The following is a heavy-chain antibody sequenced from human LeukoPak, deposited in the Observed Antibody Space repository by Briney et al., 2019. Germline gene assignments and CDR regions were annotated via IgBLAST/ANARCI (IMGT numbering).Heavy chain of an antibody. Sequence: GGSLRLSCAASGFTCSSYAMSWVRQAPGKGLEWVSAISDSGGGTYYADSEKGRFTISRDNSKNTLYLQMNSLRAEDTAVYYCAKSVLLWFGELRDFYYFDYWGQGTLVTVSS. CDR2: ISDSGGGT. CDR3: AKSVLLWFGELRDFYYFDY. V-gene: IGHV3-23*01. D-gene: IGHD3-10*01. CDR1: GFTCSSYA. J-gene: IGHJ4*02.